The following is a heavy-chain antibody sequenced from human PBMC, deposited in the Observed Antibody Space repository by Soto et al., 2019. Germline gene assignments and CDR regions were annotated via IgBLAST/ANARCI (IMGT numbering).Heavy chain of an antibody. D-gene: IGHD3-22*01. V-gene: IGHV3-33*01. CDR3: SRDPTPSSGYYLYYFDY. CDR2: IWYDGSNK. J-gene: IGHJ4*02. CDR1: GFTFSSYG. Sequence: GGSLRLSCAASGFTFSSYGMHWVRQAPGKGLEWVTVIWYDGSNKYYADTVKGRFTISRDNSKNTLYLQMNSLRAEDTVVYYCSRDPTPSSGYYLYYFDYWGQGTLVTVSS.